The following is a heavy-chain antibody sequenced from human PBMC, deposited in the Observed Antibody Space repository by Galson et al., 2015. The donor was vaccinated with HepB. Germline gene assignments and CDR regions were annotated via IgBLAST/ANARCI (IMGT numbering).Heavy chain of an antibody. D-gene: IGHD3-22*01. CDR3: ARGEDSYYDSSGFDY. CDR1: GYSFTSYW. V-gene: IGHV5-51*01. J-gene: IGHJ4*02. CDR2: IYPGDSDT. Sequence: QSGAEVKKPGESLKISCKGSGYSFTSYWIGWVRQMPGKGLEWMGIIYPGDSDTRYSPSFQGQVTISADKSISTAYLQWSSLKASDTAMYYCARGEDSYYDSSGFDYWDQGTLVTVSS.